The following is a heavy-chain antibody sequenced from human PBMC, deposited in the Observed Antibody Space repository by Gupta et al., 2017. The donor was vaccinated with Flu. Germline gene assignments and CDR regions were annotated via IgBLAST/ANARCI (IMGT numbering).Heavy chain of an antibody. CDR2: IWYDGRNK. V-gene: IGHV3-33*01. Sequence: QAPGKGREWVAVIWYDGRNKYYADSVKGRFTISRDNSKNTRYLQMNSLRAEDTAVYYCARGLEGSSGYYHVGYWGQGTLVTVSS. J-gene: IGHJ4*02. CDR3: ARGLEGSSGYYHVGY. D-gene: IGHD3-22*01.